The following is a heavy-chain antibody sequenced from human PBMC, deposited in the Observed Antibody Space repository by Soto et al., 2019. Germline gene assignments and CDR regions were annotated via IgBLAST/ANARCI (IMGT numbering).Heavy chain of an antibody. CDR1: GYTFTSYG. CDR2: ISAYNGNT. CDR3: ARDRGSSSGSVGYYYYGMDV. D-gene: IGHD6-6*01. J-gene: IGHJ6*02. V-gene: IGHV1-18*04. Sequence: QVPLVQSGAEVKKPGASVKVSCKASGYTFTSYGISWVRQAPGQGLEWMGWISAYNGNTNYAQKLQGRVTMTTDASTSTAYMELRSQRSDDTAVYYCARDRGSSSGSVGYYYYGMDVWGQGTTVTVSS.